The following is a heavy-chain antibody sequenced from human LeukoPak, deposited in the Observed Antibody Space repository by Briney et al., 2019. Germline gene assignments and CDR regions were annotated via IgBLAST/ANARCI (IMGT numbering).Heavy chain of an antibody. Sequence: PGGSLRLSCAASGFTFSSYGMHWVRQAPGKGLEWVAFIRYDGSNKYYADSVKGRFTISRDNSKNTLYLQMNSLRAEDTAVYYCAKAGYCSSTSCYSIDYWGQGTLVTASS. CDR3: AKAGYCSSTSCYSIDY. V-gene: IGHV3-30*02. D-gene: IGHD2-2*01. J-gene: IGHJ4*02. CDR1: GFTFSSYG. CDR2: IRYDGSNK.